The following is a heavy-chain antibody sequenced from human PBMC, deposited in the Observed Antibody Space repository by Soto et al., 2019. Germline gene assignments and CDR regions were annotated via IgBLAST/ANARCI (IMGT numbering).Heavy chain of an antibody. CDR1: GGTFSSYT. CDR2: IIPILGIA. CDR3: ARDLGYDCSGGSCYSEYFQH. V-gene: IGHV1-69*04. Sequence: ASVKVSCKASGGTFSSYTISWVRQAPGQGLEWMGRIIPILGIANYAQKFQGRVTITADKSTSTAYMELSSLRSEDTAVYYCARDLGYDCSGGSCYSEYFQHWGQGTLVTVSS. D-gene: IGHD2-15*01. J-gene: IGHJ1*01.